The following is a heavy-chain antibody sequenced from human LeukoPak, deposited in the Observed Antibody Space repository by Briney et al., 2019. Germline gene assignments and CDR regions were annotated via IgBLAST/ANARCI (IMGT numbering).Heavy chain of an antibody. CDR1: GGSISSSSYY. D-gene: IGHD1-26*01. J-gene: IGHJ5*02. CDR3: ARGEVGATPNWFDP. Sequence: SETLSLTCTVSGGSISSSSYYWGWIRQPPGKGLEWIGSIYYSGSTYYNPSLKSRVTISVDTSKNQFSLKLSSVTAADTAVYYCARGEVGATPNWFDPWGQGTLVTVSS. CDR2: IYYSGST. V-gene: IGHV4-39*07.